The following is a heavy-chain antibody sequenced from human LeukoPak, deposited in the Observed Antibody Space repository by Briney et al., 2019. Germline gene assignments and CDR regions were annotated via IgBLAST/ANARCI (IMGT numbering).Heavy chain of an antibody. D-gene: IGHD3-22*01. V-gene: IGHV3-33*01. CDR2: IWYDGSNK. Sequence: GGSLRLSCAASGFTFSSYGMHWVRQAPGKGLEWVAVIWYDGSNKYYADSVKGRFTISRDNSKNTLYLQMNSLRAEDTAVYYCAREEVNYYDSSGYYPFFDYWGQGPWSPSPQ. CDR3: AREEVNYYDSSGYYPFFDY. CDR1: GFTFSSYG. J-gene: IGHJ4*02.